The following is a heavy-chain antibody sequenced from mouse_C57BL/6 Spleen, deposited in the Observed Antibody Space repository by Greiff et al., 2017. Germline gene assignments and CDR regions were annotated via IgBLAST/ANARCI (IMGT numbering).Heavy chain of an antibody. D-gene: IGHD3-2*02. Sequence: QVQLQQSGPELVKPGASVKISCKASGYAFSSSWMNWVKQRPGKGLEWIGRIYPGDGDTNYNGKFKGKATLTADKSSSTAYMQLSSLTSEDSAVYFCARWYSSGYSSWFAYWGQGTLVTVSA. CDR2: IYPGDGDT. CDR1: GYAFSSSW. CDR3: ARWYSSGYSSWFAY. J-gene: IGHJ3*01. V-gene: IGHV1-82*01.